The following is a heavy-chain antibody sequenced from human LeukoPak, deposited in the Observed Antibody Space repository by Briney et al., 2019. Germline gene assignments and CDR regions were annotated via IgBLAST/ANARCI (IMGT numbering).Heavy chain of an antibody. J-gene: IGHJ5*02. D-gene: IGHD2-2*01. V-gene: IGHV1-69*04. CDR1: GGTFSSYA. Sequence: SVKVSCKASGGTFSSYAISWVRQAPGQGLEWMGRIIPIFGIANYAQKFQGRVTITADKSTSTAYMELSSLRSEDTAVYYCAREGYCSSTSCWQDPWGQGTLATVSS. CDR2: IIPIFGIA. CDR3: AREGYCSSTSCWQDP.